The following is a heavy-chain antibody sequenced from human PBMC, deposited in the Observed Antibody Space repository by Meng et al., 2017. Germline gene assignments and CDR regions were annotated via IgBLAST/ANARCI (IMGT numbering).Heavy chain of an antibody. V-gene: IGHV3-33*01. CDR1: GFTFSSYG. CDR3: ARVVYSSGWSFDY. CDR2: IWYDGSNK. D-gene: IGHD6-19*01. Sequence: QVELVESGGGVVQPGMSLRLSCAASGFTFSSYGMHWVRQAPGKGLEWVAVIWYDGSNKYYADSVKGRFTISRDNSKNTLYLQMNSLRAEDTAVYYCARVVYSSGWSFDYWGQGTLVTVSS. J-gene: IGHJ4*02.